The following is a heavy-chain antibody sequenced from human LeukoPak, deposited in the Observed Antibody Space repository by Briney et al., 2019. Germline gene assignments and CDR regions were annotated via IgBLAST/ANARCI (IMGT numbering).Heavy chain of an antibody. J-gene: IGHJ4*02. CDR1: GFTFSSSA. D-gene: IGHD2/OR15-2a*01. V-gene: IGHV3-64*01. Sequence: GGSLRLSCAASGFTFSSSAMHWVRQAPGKGLEYVSVISGNGGSTYYANSVKGRFTISRDNSKNTLYLQMGSLRAEDMAVYYCAREALYDRPLDYWGQGTLVTVSS. CDR2: ISGNGGST. CDR3: AREALYDRPLDY.